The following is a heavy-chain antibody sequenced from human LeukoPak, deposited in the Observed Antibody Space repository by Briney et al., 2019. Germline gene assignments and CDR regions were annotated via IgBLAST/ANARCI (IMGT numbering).Heavy chain of an antibody. D-gene: IGHD3-22*01. CDR2: IYSGGST. CDR3: AKDRSGYYLDAFDI. V-gene: IGHV3-53*01. Sequence: PGGSLRLSCAASGFTVSSNYMSWVRQAPGKGLEWVSVIYSGGSTYYADSVKGRFTIFRDNSKNTLYLKMNSLRAEDTAVYYCAKDRSGYYLDAFDIWRQGTMVTVSS. J-gene: IGHJ3*02. CDR1: GFTVSSNY.